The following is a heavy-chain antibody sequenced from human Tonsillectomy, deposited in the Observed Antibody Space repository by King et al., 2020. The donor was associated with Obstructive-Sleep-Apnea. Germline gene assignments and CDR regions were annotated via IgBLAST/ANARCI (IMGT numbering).Heavy chain of an antibody. V-gene: IGHV3-30*04. J-gene: IGHJ4*02. CDR3: ARGGTLTPGDYFDY. CDR1: GFTFSSYA. D-gene: IGHD2-15*01. CDR2: LSHDESYK. Sequence: HVQLVESGGGVVQPGRSLRLSCVASGFTFSSYAMHWVRQAPGKGLEWVAVLSHDESYKSSADSMKGRFTISRDNSKNPLSLQVNSLRTEDTAVYYCARGGTLTPGDYFDYWGQGTLVTVSA.